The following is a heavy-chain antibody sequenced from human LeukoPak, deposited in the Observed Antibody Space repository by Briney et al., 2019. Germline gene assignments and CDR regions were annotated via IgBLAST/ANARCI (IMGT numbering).Heavy chain of an antibody. CDR2: IIPIFGTA. V-gene: IGHV1-69*05. Sequence: GASVKVSCKASGGTFSSYAISWVRQAPGQGLEWMGGIIPIFGTANYAQKFQGRVTITTDESTSTAYMELSSLRAEDTAVYYCARDLSSNWNYGFAFDIWGQGTMVTVSS. CDR1: GGTFSSYA. CDR3: ARDLSSNWNYGFAFDI. J-gene: IGHJ3*02. D-gene: IGHD1-7*01.